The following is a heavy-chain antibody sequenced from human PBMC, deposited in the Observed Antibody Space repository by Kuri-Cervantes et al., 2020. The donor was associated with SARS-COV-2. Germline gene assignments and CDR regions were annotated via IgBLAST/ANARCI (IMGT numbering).Heavy chain of an antibody. V-gene: IGHV3-48*04. D-gene: IGHD7-27*01. CDR1: GFTFSSYS. J-gene: IGHJ4*02. CDR3: TNEGMGKPFDW. CDR2: IGPSGTTK. Sequence: GESLKISCAASGFTFSSYSMNWVRQAPGKGLEWVSNIGPSGTTKYYADSVKGRFTISRDNAKNSLYLQMNSLRAEDTALYYCTNEGMGKPFDWWGQGTLVTVSS.